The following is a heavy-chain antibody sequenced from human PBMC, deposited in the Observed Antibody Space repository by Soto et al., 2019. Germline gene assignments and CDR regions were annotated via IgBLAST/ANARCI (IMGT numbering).Heavy chain of an antibody. V-gene: IGHV1-69*02. J-gene: IGHJ4*02. Sequence: QVQLVQSGAEVKKPGSSVKVSCKAPGGTFSNYGISWVRQAPGQGLEWLGRTIPILGIENYAQKFQGRVTVTADKSTNTAYMGLSSLRSDDTAVYYCATTTAGWRLDYWGQGTLVTVSS. CDR1: GGTFSNYG. CDR3: ATTTAGWRLDY. D-gene: IGHD3-16*01. CDR2: TIPILGIE.